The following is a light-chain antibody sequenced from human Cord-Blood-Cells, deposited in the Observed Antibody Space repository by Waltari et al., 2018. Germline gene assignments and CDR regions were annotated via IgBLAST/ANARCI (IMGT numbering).Light chain of an antibody. V-gene: IGLV2-14*01. CDR1: SSDVGGYNY. J-gene: IGLJ3*02. CDR3: SSYTSSSTWV. CDR2: DVS. Sequence: QSALTQPASVSGSPGQSITISCTGTSSDVGGYNYVSWYQQHPGKAPQLMISDVSNRPAGVANRVSGSKSGNTASLTISGLQAEDEADYYCSSYTSSSTWVFGGGTKLTVL.